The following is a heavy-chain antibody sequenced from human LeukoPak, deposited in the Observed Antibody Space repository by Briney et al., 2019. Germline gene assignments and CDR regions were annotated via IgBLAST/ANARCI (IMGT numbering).Heavy chain of an antibody. J-gene: IGHJ4*02. CDR2: INPNSGGT. Sequence: GASVKVSCKASRYTFTGYYMHWVRQAPGQGLEWMGWINPNSGGTNYAQKFQGRVTMTRDTSISTAYMELSRLRSDDTAVYYCARWLGWDIVLMVYALAYWGQGTLVTVSS. CDR1: RYTFTGYY. V-gene: IGHV1-2*02. D-gene: IGHD2-8*01. CDR3: ARWLGWDIVLMVYALAY.